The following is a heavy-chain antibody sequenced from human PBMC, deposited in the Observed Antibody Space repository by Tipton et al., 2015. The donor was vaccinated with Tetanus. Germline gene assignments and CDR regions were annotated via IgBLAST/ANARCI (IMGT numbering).Heavy chain of an antibody. J-gene: IGHJ4*02. D-gene: IGHD3-10*01. Sequence: SLRLSCVASGFTFSDHYMSWIRQAPGKGLEWVSYISSSGKTVHYADAVKGRFTISRDSAKNSLYLQMSSLRVEDTALYYCASGSSLDYWGEGTQVTVSS. V-gene: IGHV3-11*04. CDR1: GFTFSDHY. CDR3: ASGSSLDY. CDR2: ISSSGKTV.